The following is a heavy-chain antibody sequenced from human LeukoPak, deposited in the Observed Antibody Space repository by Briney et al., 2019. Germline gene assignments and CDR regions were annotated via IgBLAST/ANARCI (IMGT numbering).Heavy chain of an antibody. Sequence: PGGSLRLSCAASGFTFSSYAMHWVRQAPGKGLEWVAVISYDGSNKYYADSVKGRFTISRDNSKNSLYLQMNSLRAEDTAVYYCAREEDYPGFWDIWGQGTMVTVSS. D-gene: IGHD3-16*01. CDR3: AREEDYPGFWDI. J-gene: IGHJ3*02. CDR2: ISYDGSNK. V-gene: IGHV3-30*04. CDR1: GFTFSSYA.